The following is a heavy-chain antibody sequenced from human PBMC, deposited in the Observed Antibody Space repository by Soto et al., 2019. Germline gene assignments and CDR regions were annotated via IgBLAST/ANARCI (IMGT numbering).Heavy chain of an antibody. CDR3: ARGCSGGSCYPYYYYGMDV. CDR1: GYTFTSYG. D-gene: IGHD2-15*01. V-gene: IGHV1-18*01. J-gene: IGHJ6*02. CDR2: ISAYNGNT. Sequence: ASVKVSCKASGYTFTSYGISWVRQAPGQGLEWMGWISAYNGNTNYAQKLQGRVTMTTDTSTSTAYMELRSLRSDDTAVYYCARGCSGGSCYPYYYYGMDVWGQGTTDTVSS.